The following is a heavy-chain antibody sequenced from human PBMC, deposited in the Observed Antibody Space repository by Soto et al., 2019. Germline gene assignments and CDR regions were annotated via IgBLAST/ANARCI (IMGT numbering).Heavy chain of an antibody. D-gene: IGHD3-16*01. CDR3: ARGETYLGV. Sequence: QVQLVQSGAEVKKPGSSVKVSCKTSRDTFNKYAFNWVRQAPGQGLEWMGWIIPIFSSRNYAEKFQGRLTITADDSTSTAYMELRSLRFEDTAVYYCARGETYLGVWGQGTPVTVSS. CDR2: IIPIFSSR. CDR1: RDTFNKYA. V-gene: IGHV1-69*01. J-gene: IGHJ6*02.